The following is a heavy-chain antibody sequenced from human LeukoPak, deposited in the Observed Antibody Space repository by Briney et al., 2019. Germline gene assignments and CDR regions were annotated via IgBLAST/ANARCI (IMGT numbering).Heavy chain of an antibody. J-gene: IGHJ4*02. CDR2: TNPNSGGT. CDR3: ARDSGSYYNFDY. Sequence: GASVKLSCNASGYAFTVYYMHWVRQAPGQGLEWMGGTNPNSGGTNYAQTFQGRVTMTRDTSISTAYMELSRLRSDDTAVYYCARDSGSYYNFDYWGQGTLVTVSS. D-gene: IGHD3-10*01. V-gene: IGHV1-2*02. CDR1: GYAFTVYY.